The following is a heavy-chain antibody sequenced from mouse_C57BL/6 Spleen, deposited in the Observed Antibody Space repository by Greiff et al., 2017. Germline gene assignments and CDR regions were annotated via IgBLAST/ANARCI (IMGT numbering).Heavy chain of an antibody. CDR2: IYPGSGNT. CDR3: ARGYGYYFDY. J-gene: IGHJ2*01. CDR1: GYSFTSYY. D-gene: IGHD1-1*02. V-gene: IGHV1-66*01. Sequence: VQLQQSGPELVKPGASVKISCKASGYSFTSYYIHWVKQRPGQGLEWIGWIYPGSGNTKYNEKFKGKATLTADTSSSTAYMQLSSLTSEDSAVYYCARGYGYYFDYWGQGTTLTVSS.